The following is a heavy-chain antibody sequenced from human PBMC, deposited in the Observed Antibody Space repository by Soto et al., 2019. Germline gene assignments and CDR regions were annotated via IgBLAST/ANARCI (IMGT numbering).Heavy chain of an antibody. CDR3: ARGEQYSGRIFDY. D-gene: IGHD1-26*01. Sequence: SQTLSLTCAITGDSVSSNSAGWSWVRQSPSRGLEWLGRTYYRSKWYYEYAVSVRGRISINPDTSKNQYSLQLNSVTPEDTAVYFCARGEQYSGRIFDYWGQGTLVTVSS. J-gene: IGHJ4*01. CDR2: TYYRSKWYY. V-gene: IGHV6-1*01. CDR1: GDSVSSNSAG.